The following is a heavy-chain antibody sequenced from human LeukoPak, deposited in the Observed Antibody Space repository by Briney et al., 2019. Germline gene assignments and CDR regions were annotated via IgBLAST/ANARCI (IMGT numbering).Heavy chain of an antibody. CDR3: ARGYGDYARRFDY. CDR2: IYTSGST. Sequence: SQTLSLTCTVSGGSISSDTYYWNWIRQPAGKGLEWIGRIYTSGSTNYNPSLESRVTISVDTSRNQFSLKLSSVTAADTAVYYCARGYGDYARRFDYWGQGTLVTVSS. CDR1: GGSISSDTYY. D-gene: IGHD4-17*01. V-gene: IGHV4-61*02. J-gene: IGHJ4*02.